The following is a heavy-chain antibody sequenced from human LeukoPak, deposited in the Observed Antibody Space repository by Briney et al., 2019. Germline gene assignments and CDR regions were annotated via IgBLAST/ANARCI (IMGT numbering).Heavy chain of an antibody. Sequence: PGGSLRLSCAASGFTFSSYSMNWVRQAPGKGLEWVSSISGNNNYIYYADSVKGRFTISRDNAKNSLYLQINSLRAEDTAVYYCARVVRVRGSYLYYMDVWGKGTTVTISS. CDR2: ISGNNNYI. D-gene: IGHD1-26*01. CDR1: GFTFSSYS. CDR3: ARVVRVRGSYLYYMDV. V-gene: IGHV3-21*04. J-gene: IGHJ6*03.